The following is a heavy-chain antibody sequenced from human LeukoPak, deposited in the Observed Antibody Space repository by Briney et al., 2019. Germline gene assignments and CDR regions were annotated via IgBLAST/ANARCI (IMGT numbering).Heavy chain of an antibody. Sequence: GGSLRLSCAASGFTFSSYGMHWVRQAPGKGLEWVAVIWYDGSNKYYADSVKGRFTISRDNSKNTLYLQMNSLRAEDTAVYYCARDPTAMVTLDYWGQGTLVTVSS. J-gene: IGHJ4*02. CDR3: ARDPTAMVTLDY. CDR2: IWYDGSNK. V-gene: IGHV3-33*01. D-gene: IGHD5-18*01. CDR1: GFTFSSYG.